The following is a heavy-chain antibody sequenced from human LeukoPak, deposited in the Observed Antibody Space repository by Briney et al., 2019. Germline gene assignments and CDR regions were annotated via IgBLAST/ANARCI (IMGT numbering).Heavy chain of an antibody. Sequence: EASVKVSCKASGYTFTGYYMHWVRQAPGQGLEWMGWINPNSGGTNYAQKFQGRVTMTRDTSISTAYMELSRLRSDDTAVYYCARGQVVQLHYYYYYYGMDVWGQGTTVTVSS. V-gene: IGHV1-2*02. CDR3: ARGQVVQLHYYYYYYGMDV. CDR1: GYTFTGYY. D-gene: IGHD6-13*01. J-gene: IGHJ6*02. CDR2: INPNSGGT.